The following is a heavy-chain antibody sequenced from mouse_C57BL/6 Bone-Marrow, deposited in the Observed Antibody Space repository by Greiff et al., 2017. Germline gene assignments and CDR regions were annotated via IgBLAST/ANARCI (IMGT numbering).Heavy chain of an antibody. V-gene: IGHV14-4*01. CDR3: TTVEWLRRGYFDV. Sequence: VHVKQSGAELVRPGASVKLSCTASGFNIKDDYMHWVKQRPEQGLEWIGWIDPENGDTEYASKFQGKATITADTSSNTAYLQLSSLTSEDTAVYYGTTVEWLRRGYFDVWGTGTTVTVSS. CDR2: IDPENGDT. CDR1: GFNIKDDY. J-gene: IGHJ1*03. D-gene: IGHD2-2*01.